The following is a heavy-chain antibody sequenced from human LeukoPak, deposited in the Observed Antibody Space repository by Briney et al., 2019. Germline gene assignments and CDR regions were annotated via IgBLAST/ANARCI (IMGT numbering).Heavy chain of an antibody. CDR2: INPNSGGT. J-gene: IGHJ3*02. CDR3: ARVGRRRQNDAFDI. CDR1: GYTFTGYY. Sequence: ASVKVSCKASGYTFTGYYMHWVRQAPGQGLEWMGWINPNSGGTNYAQKFQGRVTMTRDTSISTAYMELSRLRSDDTAVHYCARVGRRRQNDAFDIWGQGTMVTVSS. V-gene: IGHV1-2*02.